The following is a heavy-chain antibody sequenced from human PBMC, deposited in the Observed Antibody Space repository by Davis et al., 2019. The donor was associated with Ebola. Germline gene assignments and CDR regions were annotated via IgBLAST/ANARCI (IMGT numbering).Heavy chain of an antibody. CDR3: AREIAVAGTECDY. D-gene: IGHD6-19*01. V-gene: IGHV3-30*02. CDR2: IRYDGSNE. J-gene: IGHJ4*02. Sequence: GGSLRLSCSASGFTFRTYSMDWVRQAPGKGLEWVAFIRYDGSNEYYADSVKGRFTISRDNAKNSLYLQMNSLRAEDTAVYYCAREIAVAGTECDYWGQGTLVTVSS. CDR1: GFTFRTYS.